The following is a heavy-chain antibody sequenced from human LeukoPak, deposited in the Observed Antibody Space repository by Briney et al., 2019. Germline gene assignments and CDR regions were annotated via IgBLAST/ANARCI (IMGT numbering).Heavy chain of an antibody. CDR2: IKQDGSEI. J-gene: IGHJ4*02. D-gene: IGHD3-16*01. Sequence: GGSLRLSCAASGFTFSRFRMSWVRQPPGKGLEWVANIKQDGSEIYYVDSVKGRFTVSTDNAKNSLYLQMSSLRAEDTAVYYCARGGRLGAGDYWGQGTLVTVSS. CDR1: GFTFSRFR. V-gene: IGHV3-7*01. CDR3: ARGGRLGAGDY.